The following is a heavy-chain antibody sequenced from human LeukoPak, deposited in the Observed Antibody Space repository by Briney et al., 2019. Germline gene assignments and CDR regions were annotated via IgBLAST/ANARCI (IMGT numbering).Heavy chain of an antibody. CDR2: INHSGST. CDR3: ARAGGYCSGGSCYYYYYYYMDV. D-gene: IGHD2-15*01. J-gene: IGHJ6*03. CDR1: GGSFSGYY. Sequence: PSETLSLTCAVYGGSFSGYYWSWIRQPPGKGLEWIGEINHSGSTNYNPSLKSRVTISVDTSKNQFSLKLSSVTAADTAVYYCARAGGYCSGGSCYYYYYYYMDVWGKGTTVTVSS. V-gene: IGHV4-34*01.